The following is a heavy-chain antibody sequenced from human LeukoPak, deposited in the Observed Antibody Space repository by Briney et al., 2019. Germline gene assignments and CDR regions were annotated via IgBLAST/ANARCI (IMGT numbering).Heavy chain of an antibody. CDR1: GFTFSNYY. D-gene: IGHD4-23*01. V-gene: IGHV3-11*04. J-gene: IGHJ4*02. CDR3: AKEDTVVQDY. CDR2: VSIGGSTI. Sequence: GGSLRLSCAASGFTFSNYYMSWIRHPPGTGLEWISYVSIGGSTIYYADSVKGRFTISRDNTKNSLYLQMNSLRADEQAVYYGAKEDTVVQDYSGEGTLVTASS.